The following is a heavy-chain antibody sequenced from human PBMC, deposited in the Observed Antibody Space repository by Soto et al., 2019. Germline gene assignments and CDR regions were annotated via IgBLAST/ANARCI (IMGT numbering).Heavy chain of an antibody. Sequence: GWSLRLSCASSVFTFISYGMHWVRQAPGKGLEWVAVIWYDGSNKYYADSVKGRFTISRDNSKNTLYLQMNSLRAEDTAVYYCARAAHTVGANYYYYYGMDVWGQGTTVTVSS. CDR2: IWYDGSNK. CDR1: VFTFISYG. V-gene: IGHV3-33*01. J-gene: IGHJ6*02. CDR3: ARAAHTVGANYYYYYGMDV. D-gene: IGHD1-26*01.